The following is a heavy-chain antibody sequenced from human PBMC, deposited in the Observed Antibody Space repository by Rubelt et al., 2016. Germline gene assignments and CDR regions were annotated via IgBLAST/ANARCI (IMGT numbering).Heavy chain of an antibody. CDR3: ARLQLGGAFDI. J-gene: IGHJ3*02. V-gene: IGHV4-39*01. Sequence: QLQLQESGPGLVKPSETLSLTCTVSGGSISSSSYYWGWIRQPPGKGLEWIGSIYYSGYTYYNPSLKSRVTISVDTSKNQFSLKLGSVTAADTAVYYCARLQLGGAFDIWGQGTMVTVSS. D-gene: IGHD2-2*01. CDR1: GGSISSSSYY. CDR2: IYYSGYT.